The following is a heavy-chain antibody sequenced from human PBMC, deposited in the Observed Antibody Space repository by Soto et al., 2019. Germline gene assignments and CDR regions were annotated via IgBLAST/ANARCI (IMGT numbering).Heavy chain of an antibody. CDR1: GDSVSSNGAA. CDR3: ARGPPGFHSAFDF. J-gene: IGHJ4*02. V-gene: IGHV6-1*01. CDR2: TYYRSRWYS. Sequence: SQTLSLTCTISGDSVSSNGAAWNLIRQAPSGGLEWLGRTYYRSRWYSDYAPSVKSRITVNPDTSQNQFSLQLNSVTPEDTAIYYCARGPPGFHSAFDFWGQGTLVTVSS. D-gene: IGHD4-4*01.